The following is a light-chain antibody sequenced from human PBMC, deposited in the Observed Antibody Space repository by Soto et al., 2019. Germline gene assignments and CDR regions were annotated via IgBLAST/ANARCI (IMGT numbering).Light chain of an antibody. Sequence: ELVMTQSPATLSMSPGDRATLSGRASQSVSNNLAWYQQKPGQAPRLLIYGASTGATGLPARFSASGSGTEFTLTISSLQSEDFAVYYCQQYNNWPPYTFGQGTKLEIK. CDR2: GAS. V-gene: IGKV3-15*01. J-gene: IGKJ2*01. CDR3: QQYNNWPPYT. CDR1: QSVSNN.